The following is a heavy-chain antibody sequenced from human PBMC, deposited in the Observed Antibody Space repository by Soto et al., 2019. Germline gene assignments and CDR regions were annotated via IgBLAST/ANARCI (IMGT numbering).Heavy chain of an antibody. V-gene: IGHV4-59*01. J-gene: IGHJ5*02. Sequence: QVQLQESGPGLVKPSETLSLTCTVSGCSISSYYWSWIRQPPGKGLEWIGYIYYSGSTNYNPSLMSRVTISVDTSKNQFSLKLSSVAAADTAVYYWASTRCSGGSCYPRWFDPWGQGTLVTVSS. D-gene: IGHD2-15*01. CDR3: ASTRCSGGSCYPRWFDP. CDR1: GCSISSYY. CDR2: IYYSGST.